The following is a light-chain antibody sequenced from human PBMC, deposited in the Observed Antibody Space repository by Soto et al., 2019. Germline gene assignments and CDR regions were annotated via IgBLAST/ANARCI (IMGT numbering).Light chain of an antibody. V-gene: IGKV3-15*01. CDR2: GAS. Sequence: EIVMTQSPATLSVSPGERATLSCRASQSVSSNLAWYQQKPGQAPRLLIYGASTRATGIPARFSGSGSGTEFTLTISSLQSEVFAVYYCQQYNNWPPRGTFGQGTKVEIK. CDR3: QQYNNWPPRGT. CDR1: QSVSSN. J-gene: IGKJ1*01.